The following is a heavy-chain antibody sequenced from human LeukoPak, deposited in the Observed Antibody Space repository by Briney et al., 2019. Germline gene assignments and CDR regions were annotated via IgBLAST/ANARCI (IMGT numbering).Heavy chain of an antibody. D-gene: IGHD2/OR15-2a*01. J-gene: IGHJ5*02. CDR1: GYTLTELS. V-gene: IGHV1-24*01. CDR3: ARSTRWLTFSELGFDP. Sequence: GASVKVSCKVSGYTLTELSMHWVRQAPGKGLEWMGGFDPEDGETIYAQKFQGRVTMTEDTSTDTAYMELSSLRSEDTAVYYCARSTRWLTFSELGFDPWGQGTLVTVSS. CDR2: FDPEDGET.